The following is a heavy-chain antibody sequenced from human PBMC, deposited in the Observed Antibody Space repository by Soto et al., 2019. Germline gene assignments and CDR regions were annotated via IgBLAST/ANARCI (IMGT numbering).Heavy chain of an antibody. CDR3: ARGPPDYDFWSGYWRGVPVYYFDY. CDR2: MNPNSGNT. Sequence: QVQLVQSGAEVKKPGASVKVSCKASGYTFTSYDINWVRQATGQGLEWMGWMNPNSGNTGYAQKFQGRVTMTRNTSISTAXXEXSXXRSEDTAVYYCARGPPDYDFWSGYWRGVPVYYFDYWGQGTLVTVSS. V-gene: IGHV1-8*01. J-gene: IGHJ4*02. D-gene: IGHD3-3*01. CDR1: GYTFTSYD.